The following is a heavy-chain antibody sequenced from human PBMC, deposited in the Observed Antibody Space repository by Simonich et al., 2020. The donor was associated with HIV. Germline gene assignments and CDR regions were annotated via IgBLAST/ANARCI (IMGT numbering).Heavy chain of an antibody. CDR3: ATWEVKDDVLTGFTYWYFDL. D-gene: IGHD3-9*01. V-gene: IGHV1-24*01. J-gene: IGHJ2*01. CDR1: GYTLTELS. CDR2: VNPEDGET. Sequence: QVQLVQSGAEVKKPGASVKVSCKVSGYTLTELSMHWLRQAPGKGVEWRGGVNPEDGETIYARKFQGRVTMTEDSSTDTAHMELSSLTSEDTAVYYCATWEVKDDVLTGFTYWYFDLWGRGTLVTVSS.